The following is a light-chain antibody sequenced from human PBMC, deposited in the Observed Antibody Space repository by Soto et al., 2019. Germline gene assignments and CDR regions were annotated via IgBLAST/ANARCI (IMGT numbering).Light chain of an antibody. Sequence: DIQMTQSPSTLSASVGDRVTITCRASQSISSWLAWYQQKPGKAPNLLIYKASSLESGVPSRFSGSGSGTEFTLTISSLQPDDFATYYCQQYHSYSTFGPGTKVDIK. CDR1: QSISSW. CDR2: KAS. CDR3: QQYHSYST. J-gene: IGKJ3*01. V-gene: IGKV1-5*03.